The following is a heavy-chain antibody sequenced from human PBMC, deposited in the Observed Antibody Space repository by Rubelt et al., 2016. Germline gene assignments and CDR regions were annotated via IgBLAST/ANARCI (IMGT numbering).Heavy chain of an antibody. D-gene: IGHD2-2*01. CDR2: ISYDGSNK. Sequence: GKGLEWVAVISYDGSNKYYADSVKGRFTISRDNSKNTLYLQMNSLRAEDTAVYYCARDLKDCSSTSCYFDEGFYYYGMDVWGQGTTVTVSS. V-gene: IGHV3-30*04. CDR3: ARDLKDCSSTSCYFDEGFYYYGMDV. J-gene: IGHJ6*02.